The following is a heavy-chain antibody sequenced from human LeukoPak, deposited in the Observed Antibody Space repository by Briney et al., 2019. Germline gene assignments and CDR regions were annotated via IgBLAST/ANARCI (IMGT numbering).Heavy chain of an antibody. V-gene: IGHV1-2*02. J-gene: IGHJ5*02. D-gene: IGHD3-16*02. CDR1: GYTFTGDY. CDR3: ANLRLGQLSFDP. CDR2: INPNSGGT. Sequence: ASVKVSCKASGYTFTGDYIHWVRQAPGERLEWMGWINPNSGGTKYVQKFQGKVTMTRATSIRTAYMELHRLSSDDTAVYYCANLRLGQLSFDPWGQGTLVTVSS.